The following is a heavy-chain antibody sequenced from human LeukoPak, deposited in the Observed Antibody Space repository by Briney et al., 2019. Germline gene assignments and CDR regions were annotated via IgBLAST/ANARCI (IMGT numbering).Heavy chain of an antibody. CDR1: GYTFTGYY. V-gene: IGHV1-2*02. Sequence: ASVKVSCKASGYTFTGYYIHWVRQAPGQGLEWMGWINPNSGGTNYAQKFQGRVTMTRDKSISTAYMELSRLKSDDTAVYYCARGSFSADAPLVLDYFHHWGQGTLVTVSS. CDR3: ARGSFSADAPLVLDYFHH. CDR2: INPNSGGT. J-gene: IGHJ1*01. D-gene: IGHD5-18*01.